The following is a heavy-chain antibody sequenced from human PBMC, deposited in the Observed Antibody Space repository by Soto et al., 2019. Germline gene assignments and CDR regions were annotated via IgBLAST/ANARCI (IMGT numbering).Heavy chain of an antibody. J-gene: IGHJ6*02. D-gene: IGHD3-16*01. CDR1: GGSISTYY. Sequence: SETLSLTCTVSGGSISTYYWNWIRQPPGKGLEWIGYVFYSGSTNYNPSLKSRVTISVDTSKNQFSLRLSSVAAADTAVYYCARDWGYYGMDGWGQGTTVTVSS. V-gene: IGHV4-59*01. CDR2: VFYSGST. CDR3: ARDWGYYGMDG.